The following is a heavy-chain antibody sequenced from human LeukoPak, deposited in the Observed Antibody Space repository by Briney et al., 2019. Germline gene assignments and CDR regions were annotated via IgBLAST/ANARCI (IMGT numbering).Heavy chain of an antibody. CDR1: GFTFNSYA. D-gene: IGHD2-2*01. Sequence: GGSLRLSCAASGFTFNSYAMSWVRQAPGKGLEWVSTISGSGGSSYYADSVKGRFTISRDNSKNTLYLQMNSLRVEDTAVYYCAKGGLGCSSTSCFDYWGQGTLVTVSS. V-gene: IGHV3-23*01. CDR2: ISGSGGSS. CDR3: AKGGLGCSSTSCFDY. J-gene: IGHJ4*02.